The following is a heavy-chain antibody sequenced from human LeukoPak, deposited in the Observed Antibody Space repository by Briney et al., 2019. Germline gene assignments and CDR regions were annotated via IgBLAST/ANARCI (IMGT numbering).Heavy chain of an antibody. D-gene: IGHD3-10*01. CDR1: GGSISSSSYY. CDR2: IYYSGST. V-gene: IGHV4-39*07. CDR3: ARGVPVRGADYGMDV. J-gene: IGHJ6*02. Sequence: PSETLSLTCTVSGGSISSSSYYWGWIRQPPGKGLEWIGSIYYSGSTYYNPSLKSRVTISVDTSKNQFSLKLSSVTAADTAVYYCARGVPVRGADYGMDVWGQGTTVTVSS.